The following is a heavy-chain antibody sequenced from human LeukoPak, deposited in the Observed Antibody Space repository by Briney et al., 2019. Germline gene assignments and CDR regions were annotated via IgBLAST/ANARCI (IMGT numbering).Heavy chain of an antibody. CDR3: ARGVGVRGVVSQPLEY. CDR1: GFNVSSNY. V-gene: IGHV3-53*01. D-gene: IGHD3-10*01. CDR2: MFAGGSP. J-gene: IGHJ4*02. Sequence: GGSLRLSCAASGFNVSSNYMTWVRQAPGKALEWVSVMFAGGSPYFADSVKGRFTLSRDNSKNTLYLHMNNLRADDTAIYYCARGVGVRGVVSQPLEYWAQGTLVIVSS.